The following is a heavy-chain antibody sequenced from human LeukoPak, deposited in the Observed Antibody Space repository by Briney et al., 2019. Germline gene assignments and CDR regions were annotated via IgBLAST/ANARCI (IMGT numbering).Heavy chain of an antibody. V-gene: IGHV1-24*01. CDR2: FDPEDGET. J-gene: IGHJ4*02. CDR1: GYTLTELS. CDR3: ATDTNSGSYGEVDY. D-gene: IGHD1-26*01. Sequence: ASVKVSCKVSGYTLTELSMHWVRQAPGKGLEWMGGFDPEDGETIYAQKFQGRVTMTEDTSTDTAYMELSSLRSEDTAVYYCATDTNSGSYGEVDYWGQGTLVIVSS.